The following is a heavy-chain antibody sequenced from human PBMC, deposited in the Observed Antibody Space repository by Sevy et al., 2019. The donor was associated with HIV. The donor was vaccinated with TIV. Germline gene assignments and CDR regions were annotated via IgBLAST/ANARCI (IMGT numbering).Heavy chain of an antibody. CDR2: INYDGSNT. CDR1: GFTFGNYS. CDR3: GREMISMVPGVPDAFDI. V-gene: IGHV3-74*01. D-gene: IGHD3-10*01. Sequence: GGSLRLSCAASGFTFGNYSMHWVRQAPGKGLVWISRINYDGSNTNYADSVKGRFTTSRDNAKNTLYLQMNSLRAEDTAVYYCGREMISMVPGVPDAFDIWGQGTMVTVSS. J-gene: IGHJ3*02.